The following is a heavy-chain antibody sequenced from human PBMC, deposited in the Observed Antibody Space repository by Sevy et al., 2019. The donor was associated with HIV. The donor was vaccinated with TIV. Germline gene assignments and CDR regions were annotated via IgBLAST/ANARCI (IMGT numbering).Heavy chain of an antibody. CDR2: ISAYNGHT. V-gene: IGHV1-18*01. CDR1: GYPFSTYA. D-gene: IGHD6-19*01. CDR3: ARIGASGSCWYGNGMEV. J-gene: IGHJ6*01. Sequence: ASVKVSCKASGYPFSTYAISWVRQAPGQGLECMGWISAYNGHTNYAQSLQDRVTMTTDTSTSTAYMELRSLRSDDTAVYFCARIGASGSCWYGNGMEVWGQGATGTGSS.